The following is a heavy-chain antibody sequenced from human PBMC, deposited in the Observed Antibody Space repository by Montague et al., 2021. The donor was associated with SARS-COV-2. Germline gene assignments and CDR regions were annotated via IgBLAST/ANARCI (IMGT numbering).Heavy chain of an antibody. D-gene: IGHD3/OR15-3a*01. V-gene: IGHV4-39*01. CDR1: GGSISSSSYY. CDR3: ARAFTDWLRYYGMDV. CDR2: IYYSGST. Sequence: SETLSLTCTVYGGSISSSSYYWGWIRQPPGKGLEWIGRIYYSGSTYYNPSLKSRVTISVDTSKNQFSLKLSAVTAADTAAYYCARAFTDWLRYYGMDVWGQGTTVTVSS. J-gene: IGHJ6*02.